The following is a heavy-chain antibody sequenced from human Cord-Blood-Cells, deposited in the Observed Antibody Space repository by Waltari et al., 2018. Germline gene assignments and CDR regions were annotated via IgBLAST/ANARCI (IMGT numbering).Heavy chain of an antibody. D-gene: IGHD3-9*01. J-gene: IGHJ3*02. CDR1: GGTFSSYA. V-gene: IGHV1-69*01. CDR3: ARGDTDAFDI. CDR2: IIPIFGTA. Sequence: QVQLVQSGAEVKKPGSSLKVSCKAPGGTFSSYASSWVRQAPGQGLEWMGGIIPIFGTANYAQKCPGRVTITADESMSTAYMELSSLRSEDTAVYYCARGDTDAFDIWGQGTMVTVSS.